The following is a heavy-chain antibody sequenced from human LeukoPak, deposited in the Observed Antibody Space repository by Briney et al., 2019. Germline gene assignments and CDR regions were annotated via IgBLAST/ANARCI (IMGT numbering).Heavy chain of an antibody. V-gene: IGHV1-69*13. Sequence: GASVKVSCKASGGTFSSYAISWVRQAPGQGLEWKGGIIPIFGTANYAQKFQGRVTITADESTSTAYMELSSLRSEDTAVYYCASALEYYYDSSGYSDDYWGQGTLVTVSS. D-gene: IGHD3-22*01. J-gene: IGHJ4*02. CDR1: GGTFSSYA. CDR3: ASALEYYYDSSGYSDDY. CDR2: IIPIFGTA.